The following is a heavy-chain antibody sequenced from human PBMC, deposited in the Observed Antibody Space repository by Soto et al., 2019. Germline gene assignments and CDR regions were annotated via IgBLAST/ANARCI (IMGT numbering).Heavy chain of an antibody. V-gene: IGHV4-39*01. J-gene: IGHJ4*02. CDR3: ARHYAPLGYYDSSGHGPNPPLARPIDY. D-gene: IGHD3-22*01. CDR2: IYYSGST. Sequence: QLQLQESGPGLVKPSETLSLTCTVSGGSISSSSYYWGWIRQPPGKGLEWIGSIYYSGSTYYNPSLKSRVTISVDTSKTQFSLKLSSVTAADTAVYYCARHYAPLGYYDSSGHGPNPPLARPIDYWGQGTLVTVSS. CDR1: GGSISSSSYY.